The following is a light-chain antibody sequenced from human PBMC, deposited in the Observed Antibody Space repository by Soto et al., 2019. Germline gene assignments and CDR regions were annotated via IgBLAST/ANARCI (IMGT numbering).Light chain of an antibody. V-gene: IGKV4-1*01. CDR1: QSVLYSSNHQNY. Sequence: DILMTQSPYSLAVSLGERATINCKSSQSVLYSSNHQNYLAWYQQKPGQPPQLLIYWASTRESGVPDRFSGSGSGTDFTLTISSLQAEDVAVYYCQQYYTTPLTFGGGTKVDIK. CDR2: WAS. CDR3: QQYYTTPLT. J-gene: IGKJ4*01.